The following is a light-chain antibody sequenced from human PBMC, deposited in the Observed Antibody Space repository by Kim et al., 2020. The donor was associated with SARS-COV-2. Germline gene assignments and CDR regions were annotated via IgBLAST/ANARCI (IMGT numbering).Light chain of an antibody. V-gene: IGKV1-17*01. CDR2: GAS. Sequence: DIQMTQSPSSLSASVGDRVTITCRASQDIRNDLGWYQQNPGRAPKRLIYGASSLQSGVPSRFSGSGSGTEFTLTISSLQPEGFATYFCLQHNACPIAFGRGTRLEIK. J-gene: IGKJ5*01. CDR1: QDIRND. CDR3: LQHNACPIA.